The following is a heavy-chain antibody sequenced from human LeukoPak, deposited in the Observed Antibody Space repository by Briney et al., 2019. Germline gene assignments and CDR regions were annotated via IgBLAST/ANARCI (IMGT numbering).Heavy chain of an antibody. Sequence: PGGSMRLSCSPSGFTFSSYAMHWVRQAPGKGLEWVATVTQDGSEKYYVDSVKGRFTISRDNAKSSLFLQMNSLRAEDTAVYYCARLGCVRACPHGALNWWGQGTLVTVSS. CDR1: GFTFSSYA. CDR3: ARLGCVRACPHGALNW. V-gene: IGHV3-7*03. J-gene: IGHJ4*02. CDR2: VTQDGSEK. D-gene: IGHD3/OR15-3a*01.